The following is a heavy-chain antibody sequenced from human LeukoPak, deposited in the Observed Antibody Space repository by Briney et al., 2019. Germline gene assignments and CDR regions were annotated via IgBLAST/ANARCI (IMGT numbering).Heavy chain of an antibody. J-gene: IGHJ4*02. CDR3: TRWPKDGTPFDY. Sequence: GGSLRLSCAASGFTFSGSAMHWVRQASGKGLEWVGRIRSKASNYATAYAASVKGRFTISRDDSKSTAYLQMNSLKTEDTAVYYCTRWPKDGTPFDYWGQGTLVTVSS. V-gene: IGHV3-73*01. CDR1: GFTFSGSA. CDR2: IRSKASNYAT. D-gene: IGHD1-1*01.